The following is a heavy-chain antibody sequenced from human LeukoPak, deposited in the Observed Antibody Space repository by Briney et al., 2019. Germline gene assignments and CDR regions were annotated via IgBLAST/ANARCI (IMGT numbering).Heavy chain of an antibody. CDR1: GYTFSGYF. J-gene: IGHJ4*02. Sequence: ASVKVSCRASGYTFSGYFMHWVRQAPGQGLEWMGWIYPNSGGTKYAQKFQGRVTMTRDTSISTIYMELSSLRSDDTAVYYCARVSDYGPSIRLFDYWGQGALVTVSS. V-gene: IGHV1-2*02. D-gene: IGHD4-17*01. CDR2: IYPNSGGT. CDR3: ARVSDYGPSIRLFDY.